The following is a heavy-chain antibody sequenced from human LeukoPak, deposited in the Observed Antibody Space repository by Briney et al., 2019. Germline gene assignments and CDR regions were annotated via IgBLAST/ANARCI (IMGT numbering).Heavy chain of an antibody. CDR3: AREGIAVAGTAPDN. CDR1: GYTFTGYY. CDR2: INPNSGGT. Sequence: ASVTVSCKASGYTFTGYYMHWVRQAPGQGLEWMGWINPNSGGTNYAQKFQGRVTMTRDTSISTAYMELSRLRSDDTAVYYCAREGIAVAGTAPDNWGQGTLVTVSS. J-gene: IGHJ4*02. V-gene: IGHV1-2*02. D-gene: IGHD6-19*01.